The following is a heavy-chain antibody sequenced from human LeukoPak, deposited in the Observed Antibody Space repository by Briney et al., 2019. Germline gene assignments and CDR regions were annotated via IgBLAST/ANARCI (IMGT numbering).Heavy chain of an antibody. Sequence: GGSLRLSCAASGFTFSTYDMHWVRQAAGKGLEWVSRVGTAGDTSYQDSVRGRFTVSREDARNSLYLQMNSLTDGDAAVYYCARGIYGGNVRGWYFDLWGRGTLVTVSS. CDR1: GFTFSTYD. J-gene: IGHJ2*01. CDR2: VGTAGDT. CDR3: ARGIYGGNVRGWYFDL. D-gene: IGHD4-23*01. V-gene: IGHV3-13*01.